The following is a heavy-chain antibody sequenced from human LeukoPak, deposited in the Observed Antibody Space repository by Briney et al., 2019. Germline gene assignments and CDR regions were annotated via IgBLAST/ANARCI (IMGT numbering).Heavy chain of an antibody. CDR3: ARDLHCGGDCPVDY. CDR2: INPNSGGT. J-gene: IGHJ4*02. V-gene: IGHV1-2*02. D-gene: IGHD2-21*01. Sequence: ASVKVSCKASGYTFTGYYMHWVRQAPGQGLEWMGWINPNSGGTNYAQKFQGRVTMTRDTSISTAYMELRSLRSDDTAVYYCARDLHCGGDCPVDYWGQGTLVTVSS. CDR1: GYTFTGYY.